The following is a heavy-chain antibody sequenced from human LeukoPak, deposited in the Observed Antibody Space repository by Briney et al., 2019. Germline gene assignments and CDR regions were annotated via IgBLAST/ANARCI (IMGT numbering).Heavy chain of an antibody. V-gene: IGHV3-74*01. J-gene: IGHJ4*02. CDR1: AFTFSSYS. Sequence: GGSLRLSCAASAFTFSSYSMHWVRHAPGNGLMWVSCINSDKSSTSYADSVKGRFTISRDNAKNTLYLQMNSLRAEDTAVYYCARGIPAPPDWGQGTLVTVSS. CDR2: INSDKSST. CDR3: ARGIPAPPD.